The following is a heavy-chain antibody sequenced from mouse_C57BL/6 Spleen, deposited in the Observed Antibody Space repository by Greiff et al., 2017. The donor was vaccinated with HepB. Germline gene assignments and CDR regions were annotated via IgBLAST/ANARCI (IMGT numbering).Heavy chain of an antibody. CDR2: IYPSDSET. D-gene: IGHD2-3*01. Sequence: QVHLQQPGAELVRPGSSVKLSCKASGYTFTSYWMDWVKQRPGQGLEWIGNIYPSDSETHYNQKFKDKATLTVDKSSSTAYMQLSSLTSEDSAVYYCARGDDGYPAWFAYWGQGTLVTVSA. CDR3: ARGDDGYPAWFAY. J-gene: IGHJ3*01. CDR1: GYTFTSYW. V-gene: IGHV1-61*01.